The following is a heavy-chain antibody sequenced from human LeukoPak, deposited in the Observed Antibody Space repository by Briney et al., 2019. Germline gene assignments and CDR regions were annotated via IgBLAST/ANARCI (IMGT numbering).Heavy chain of an antibody. Sequence: GGSLRLSCAASGFTFSSYAMHWVRQAPGKGLEWVAVISYDGSNRYCADSVKGRFTISRDDSKNTLYLQMNSLRAEDTAVYYCARDTWGIAAVGSYYFDYWGQGTLVTVSS. V-gene: IGHV3-30-3*01. CDR1: GFTFSSYA. CDR2: ISYDGSNR. J-gene: IGHJ4*02. CDR3: ARDTWGIAAVGSYYFDY. D-gene: IGHD6-13*01.